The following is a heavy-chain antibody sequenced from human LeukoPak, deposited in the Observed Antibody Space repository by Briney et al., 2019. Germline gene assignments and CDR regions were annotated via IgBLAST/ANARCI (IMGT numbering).Heavy chain of an antibody. Sequence: SVKVSCKASGGTFSSYAISWVRQAPGQGLEWMGGIIPIFGTANYAQKFQGRVTITADESTSTAYMELSSLRSEDTAVYYCARADYYYDSSGYFDYWGQGTLVTVSS. CDR2: IIPIFGTA. CDR3: ARADYYYDSSGYFDY. D-gene: IGHD3-22*01. CDR1: GGTFSSYA. V-gene: IGHV1-69*13. J-gene: IGHJ4*02.